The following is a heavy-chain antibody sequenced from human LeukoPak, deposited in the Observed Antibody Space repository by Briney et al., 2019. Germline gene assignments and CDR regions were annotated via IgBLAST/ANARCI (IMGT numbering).Heavy chain of an antibody. CDR3: ARSNYDILTGGIDY. CDR2: IYYTGNT. Sequence: SETLSLTCTVSGGSISSGDYYWTWIRQPPGEGLEWLGYIYYTGNTYYNPSLKSRLTMSVDTSKNQFSLKLSSVTAADTAVYYCARSNYDILTGGIDYWGQGTLVTVSS. D-gene: IGHD3-9*01. J-gene: IGHJ4*02. CDR1: GGSISSGDYY. V-gene: IGHV4-30-4*01.